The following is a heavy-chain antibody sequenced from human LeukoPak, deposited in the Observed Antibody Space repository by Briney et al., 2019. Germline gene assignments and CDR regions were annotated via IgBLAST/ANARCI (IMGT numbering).Heavy chain of an antibody. Sequence: PGRSLRLSCAASGFTFGSYAMHWVRQAPGKGLEWVAVISYDGSNKYYADSVKGRFTISRDNSKNTLYLQMNSLRAEDTAVYYCARSWPTMVRGVVDWFDPWGQGTLVTVSS. CDR1: GFTFGSYA. CDR3: ARSWPTMVRGVVDWFDP. D-gene: IGHD3-10*01. CDR2: ISYDGSNK. V-gene: IGHV3-30-3*01. J-gene: IGHJ5*02.